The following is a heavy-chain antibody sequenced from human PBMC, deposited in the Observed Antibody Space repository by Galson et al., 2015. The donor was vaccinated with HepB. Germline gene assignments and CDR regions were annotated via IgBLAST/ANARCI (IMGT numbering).Heavy chain of an antibody. J-gene: IGHJ5*02. D-gene: IGHD3-22*01. CDR1: GGSLSDSY. Sequence: LSLTCSVSGGSLSDSYWKWIRQPPGEGLEWIGHIHYRGSTNYNPSLKSRVLISIDTSKNQFSLRLSSVTAADTAVYYVAGVMGYYYKSSSCYLREDNWFDPWGQGTLVTVSS. CDR2: IHYRGST. CDR3: AGVMGYYYKSSSCYLREDNWFDP. V-gene: IGHV4-59*01.